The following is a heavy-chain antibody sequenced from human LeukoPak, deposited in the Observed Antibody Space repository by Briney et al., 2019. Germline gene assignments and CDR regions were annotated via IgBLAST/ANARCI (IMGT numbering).Heavy chain of an antibody. CDR2: ISGSGGST. CDR3: ARGLYPGEVYFDY. D-gene: IGHD3-10*01. CDR1: GFTFSSYA. Sequence: GGSLRLSCAASGFTFSSYAMSWVRQAPGKGLEWVSAISGSGGSTYYADSVKGRFTISRDNAKNSLYLQMNSLRAEDTAVYYCARGLYPGEVYFDYWGQGTLVTVSS. V-gene: IGHV3-23*01. J-gene: IGHJ4*02.